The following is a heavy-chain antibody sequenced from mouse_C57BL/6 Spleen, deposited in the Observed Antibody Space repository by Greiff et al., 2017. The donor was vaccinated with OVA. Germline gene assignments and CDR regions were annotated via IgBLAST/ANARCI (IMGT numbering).Heavy chain of an antibody. J-gene: IGHJ3*01. CDR1: GYTFTSYW. Sequence: QVQLQQPGAELVMPGASVKLSCTASGYTFTSYWMHWVKQRPGQGLEWIGEIDPSDSYTNYNQKFKGKSTLTVEKASSTAYLQLSSLTSEDSAIYYYARGEGSPFAYWGQGTLVTVSA. CDR3: ARGEGSPFAY. V-gene: IGHV1-69*01. D-gene: IGHD1-1*02. CDR2: IDPSDSYT.